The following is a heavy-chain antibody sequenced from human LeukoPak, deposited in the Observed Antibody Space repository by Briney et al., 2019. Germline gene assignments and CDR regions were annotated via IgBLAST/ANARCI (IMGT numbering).Heavy chain of an antibody. CDR2: INPTSGGT. V-gene: IGHV1-2*02. J-gene: IGHJ4*02. Sequence: ASVKVSCKASGYTFTVYYMHWVRQAPGQGLEWMGWINPTSGGTNYAQKFQGRVTMTRDTSISTAYMELSRLRSDDTAVYYCARSDSDDYGDYFDYWGQGTLVTVSS. CDR3: ARSDSDDYGDYFDY. D-gene: IGHD4-17*01. CDR1: GYTFTVYY.